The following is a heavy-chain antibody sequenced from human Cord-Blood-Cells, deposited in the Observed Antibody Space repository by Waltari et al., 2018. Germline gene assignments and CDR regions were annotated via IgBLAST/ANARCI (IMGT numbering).Heavy chain of an antibody. V-gene: IGHV3-30*18. Sequence: QVQLVESGGGVVTPGGSLRPSCEASGFTFSRYGRHWVRQAPGKGLEWVAVISYDGSNKYYADSVKGRFTISRDNSKNTLYLQMNSLRAEDTAVYYCAKDRNWNFDYWGQGTLVTVSS. CDR1: GFTFSRYG. J-gene: IGHJ4*02. CDR3: AKDRNWNFDY. CDR2: ISYDGSNK. D-gene: IGHD1-1*01.